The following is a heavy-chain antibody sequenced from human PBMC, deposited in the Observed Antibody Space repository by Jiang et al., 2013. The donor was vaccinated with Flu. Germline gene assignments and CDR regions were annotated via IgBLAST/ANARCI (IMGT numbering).Heavy chain of an antibody. Sequence: GSGLVKPSETLSLTCTVSSGSIRNYYWSWIRQSPGKGLEWIGYIYETGSTSYNPSLKSRVTISVDTSKRQFSLRLSSMTAADTAAYFCARTEMGTRSYKYYYAMDVWGHGTTVTVSS. J-gene: IGHJ6*02. CDR3: ARTEMGTRSYKYYYAMDV. CDR1: SGSIRNYY. D-gene: IGHD5-24*01. V-gene: IGHV4-4*09. CDR2: IYETGST.